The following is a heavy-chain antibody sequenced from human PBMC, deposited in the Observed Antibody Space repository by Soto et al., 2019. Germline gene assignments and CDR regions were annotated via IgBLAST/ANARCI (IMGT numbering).Heavy chain of an antibody. CDR1: GYTFTSYA. D-gene: IGHD6-6*01. J-gene: IGHJ6*02. V-gene: IGHV1-3*01. Sequence: ASVKVSCKASGYTFTSYAMHWVSQAPGQRLEWMGWINAGNGNTKYSQKFQGRVTITRDTSASTAYMELSSLRSEDTAVYYCASSSSSYYYYGMDVWGQGTTVTVSS. CDR2: INAGNGNT. CDR3: ASSSSSYYYYGMDV.